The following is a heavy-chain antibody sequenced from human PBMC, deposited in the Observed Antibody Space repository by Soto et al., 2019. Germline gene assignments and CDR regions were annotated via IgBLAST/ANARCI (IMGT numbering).Heavy chain of an antibody. Sequence: GASVKVSCKASGYTFTSYYMHWVRQAPGQGLEWMGRINPNSGVTNYGQKFQGRVTMTRDLTISTAYMELSGLRSDDTAVYYCAREVTMVRGARVYGMDVWGQGTTVTVSS. CDR3: AREVTMVRGARVYGMDV. CDR1: GYTFTSYY. CDR2: INPNSGVT. V-gene: IGHV1-2*02. D-gene: IGHD3-10*01. J-gene: IGHJ6*02.